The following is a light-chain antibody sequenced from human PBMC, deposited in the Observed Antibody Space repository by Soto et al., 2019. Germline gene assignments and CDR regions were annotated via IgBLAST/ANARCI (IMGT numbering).Light chain of an antibody. CDR1: SSNVGGNA. Sequence: QSVLTQPPSESGTPGQGVTVSCSGGSSNVGGNAVNWYLQLPGSAPKLLIYSNDQRPSGVPDRFSGSKSGSSATLAISGLQSDYESDYYCVSWDDSLNRPVFGGGTKLTVL. CDR3: VSWDDSLNRPV. CDR2: SND. V-gene: IGLV1-44*01. J-gene: IGLJ2*01.